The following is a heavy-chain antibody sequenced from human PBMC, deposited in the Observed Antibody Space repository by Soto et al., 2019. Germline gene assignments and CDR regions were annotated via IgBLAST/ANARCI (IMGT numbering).Heavy chain of an antibody. CDR3: AIRRPGGYSGYEDQIFDY. J-gene: IGHJ4*02. CDR2: ISYDGSNK. Sequence: PGGSLRLSCAASGFTFSNYGMHWVRQAPGKGLEWVSVISYDGSNKYYADSVKGRFTISRDNSKNTLYLQMNSLRAEDTAVYYCAIRRPGGYSGYEDQIFDYWGQGTLVTVSS. D-gene: IGHD5-12*01. V-gene: IGHV3-30*03. CDR1: GFTFSNYG.